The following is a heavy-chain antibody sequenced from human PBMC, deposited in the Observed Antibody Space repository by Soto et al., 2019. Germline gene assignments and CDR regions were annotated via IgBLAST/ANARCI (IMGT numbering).Heavy chain of an antibody. Sequence: QVQLVESGGGVVQPGRSLRLSCAASGFTFSSYGMHWVRQAPGKGLEWVAVISYDGSNKYYADSVKGRFTISRDNSKNTLYLQMNSLRSEATAVYYCAKEDLYRTLDYWGQGTLVTVSS. CDR1: GFTFSSYG. CDR3: AKEDLYRTLDY. D-gene: IGHD2-2*02. J-gene: IGHJ4*02. CDR2: ISYDGSNK. V-gene: IGHV3-30*18.